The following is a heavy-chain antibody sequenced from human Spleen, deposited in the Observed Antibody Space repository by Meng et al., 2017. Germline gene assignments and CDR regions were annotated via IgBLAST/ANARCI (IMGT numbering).Heavy chain of an antibody. V-gene: IGHV1-2*06. CDR3: ARDRQYSLVS. D-gene: IGHD6-6*01. J-gene: IGHJ4*02. CDR1: GYTFIGYY. CDR2: INPNSGGT. Sequence: QVQLVQSGAEVKKPGASVKVSCKASGYTFIGYYLHWVRQAPGQGLEWMGRINPNSGGTEYAQKFQGRVTMTRDTSISTAYMELSRLRSDDTAVYYCARDRQYSLVSWGQGTLVTVSS.